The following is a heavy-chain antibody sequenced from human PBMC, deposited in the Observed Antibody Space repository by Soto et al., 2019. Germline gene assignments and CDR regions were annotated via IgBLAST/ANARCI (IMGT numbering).Heavy chain of an antibody. Sequence: GGSLRLSCAASGFTFSSFWMTWVRQAPGKGLEWVANIKYDGSEKNYVDSMKGRFTISRDNAKNSLYLQMNDLRAEDTALYYCVRHLGLVVPATRTLDYWGQGTLVTVSS. CDR3: VRHLGLVVPATRTLDY. V-gene: IGHV3-7*01. J-gene: IGHJ4*02. D-gene: IGHD1-26*01. CDR1: GFTFSSFW. CDR2: IKYDGSEK.